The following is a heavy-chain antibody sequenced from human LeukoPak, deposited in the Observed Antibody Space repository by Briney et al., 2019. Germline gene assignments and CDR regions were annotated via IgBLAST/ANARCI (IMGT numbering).Heavy chain of an antibody. CDR2: ISYDGSNK. D-gene: IGHD3-10*01. J-gene: IGHJ4*02. Sequence: GGSLRLSCAASGFTFTNFAMHWVRQAPGKGLEWVAVISYDGSNKYYADSVKGRFTISRDNSKNTLYLQMNSLRAEDTAVYYCARGDSMVRGVIITRRPWGQGTLVTVSS. V-gene: IGHV3-30-3*01. CDR1: GFTFTNFA. CDR3: ARGDSMVRGVIITRRP.